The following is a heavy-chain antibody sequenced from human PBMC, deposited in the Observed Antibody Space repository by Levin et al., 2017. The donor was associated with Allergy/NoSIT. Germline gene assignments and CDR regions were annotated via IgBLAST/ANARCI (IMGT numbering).Heavy chain of an antibody. CDR2: IYYSGST. J-gene: IGHJ4*02. Sequence: SQTLSLTCTVSGGSISSGAYYWSWIRQHPGKGLEWIGYIYYSGSTYYNPSLKSRITTSVDTSKNQFSLKLSSVTAADTAVYYCARRDLTGYSGGALDYWGQGTLVTVSS. D-gene: IGHD3-9*01. CDR1: GGSISSGAYY. V-gene: IGHV4-31*03. CDR3: ARRDLTGYSGGALDY.